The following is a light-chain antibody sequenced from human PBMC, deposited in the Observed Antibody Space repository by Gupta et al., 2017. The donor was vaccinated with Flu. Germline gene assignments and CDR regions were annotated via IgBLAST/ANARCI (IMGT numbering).Light chain of an antibody. CDR3: MQGAHWPWA. V-gene: IGKV2-30*01. CDR2: QVS. Sequence: DVVMTQSPLPLPVTLGPPASISSRSSQGLVYSDGNTDLHWFQQRPGQCPRRLIYQVSYRDSGVPDRFSGSGSGTDFTLKISRVEAEDVGIYFCMQGAHWPWAFGQGTTVEIK. CDR1: QGLVYSDGNTD. J-gene: IGKJ1*01.